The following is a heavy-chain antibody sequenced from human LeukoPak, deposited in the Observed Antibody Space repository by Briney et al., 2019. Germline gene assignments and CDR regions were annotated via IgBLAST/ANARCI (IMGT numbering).Heavy chain of an antibody. J-gene: IGHJ4*02. Sequence: PSETLSPTCAVYGGSFSGYYWSWIRQPPGKGLEWIGEINHSGSTNYNPSLKSRVTISVDTSKNQFSLKLSSVTAADTAVYYCARRGSIIVGATFFDYWGQGTLVTVSS. CDR1: GGSFSGYY. V-gene: IGHV4-34*01. CDR3: ARRGSIIVGATFFDY. CDR2: INHSGST. D-gene: IGHD1-26*01.